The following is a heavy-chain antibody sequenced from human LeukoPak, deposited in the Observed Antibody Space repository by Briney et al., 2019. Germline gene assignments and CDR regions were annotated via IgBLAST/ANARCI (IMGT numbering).Heavy chain of an antibody. D-gene: IGHD3-22*01. CDR3: AKATKSIVVDNYFDS. V-gene: IGHV3-7*03. CDR1: GFTFSNYW. Sequence: PGGSLRLSCTASGFTFSNYWMGWVRQAPGKGLEWAANIKEDGTTIYYVDSVKGRFTISRDSSTNTLYLQVNSLRAEDTAVYYCAKATKSIVVDNYFDSWGQGTLVTVSS. J-gene: IGHJ4*02. CDR2: IKEDGTTI.